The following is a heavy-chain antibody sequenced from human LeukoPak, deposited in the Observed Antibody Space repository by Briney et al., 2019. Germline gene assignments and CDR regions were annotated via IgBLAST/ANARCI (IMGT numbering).Heavy chain of an antibody. CDR3: ARLMGGNHYYYMDV. CDR2: INHSGST. J-gene: IGHJ6*03. CDR1: GGSFSGYY. V-gene: IGHV4-34*01. Sequence: SETLSLTCAVCGGSFSGYYWSWIRQPPGKGLEGIGEINHSGSTNYNPSLKSRVTISVDTSKNQFSLKLSSVTAADTAVYYCARLMGGNHYYYMDVWGKGTTVTVSS. D-gene: IGHD4-23*01.